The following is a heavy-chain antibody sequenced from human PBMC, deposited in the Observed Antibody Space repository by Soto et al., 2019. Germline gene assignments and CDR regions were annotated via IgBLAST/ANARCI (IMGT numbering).Heavy chain of an antibody. V-gene: IGHV3-11*06. CDR1: GFTFSDYY. Sequence: PGGSLRLSCAASGFTFSDYYMSWIRHAPGKGLEWISYITSTSSAINYADSVRGRFTISRDNAMRSLFLHMNSLRDEDTAVYYCARDGKGAAYTHGPYYFDYWGEGALVTDSS. D-gene: IGHD1-1*01. J-gene: IGHJ4*02. CDR3: ARDGKGAAYTHGPYYFDY. CDR2: ITSTSSAI.